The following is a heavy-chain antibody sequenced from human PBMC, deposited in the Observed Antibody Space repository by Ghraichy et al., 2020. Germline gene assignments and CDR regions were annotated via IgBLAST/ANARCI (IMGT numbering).Heavy chain of an antibody. CDR1: GYTFTTSG. CDR2: ISGYNGNT. J-gene: IGHJ4*02. V-gene: IGHV1-18*01. D-gene: IGHD3-22*01. CDR3: VRDYNYNCDY. Sequence: SVKVSCKASGYTFTTSGISWVRQAPGQGLEWMGWISGYNGNTNYAQKLQGRVTVTTDTSSSTAYMELRSLRSDDTAVYYCVRDYNYNCDYWGQGTLVTVSS.